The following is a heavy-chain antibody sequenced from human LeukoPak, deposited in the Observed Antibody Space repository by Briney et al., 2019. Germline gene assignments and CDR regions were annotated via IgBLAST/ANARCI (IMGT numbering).Heavy chain of an antibody. CDR2: INHSGST. Sequence: SETLSLTCAVYGGSFSGYYWSWIRQPPGKGLEWIGEINHSGSTNYNPSLKSRVTISIDTSKNQFSLKLSSVTAADTAVYYCARGRTPLYYYGSGSFYDYWGQGTLVTVSS. CDR3: ARGRTPLYYYGSGSFYDY. J-gene: IGHJ4*02. V-gene: IGHV4-34*01. D-gene: IGHD3-10*01. CDR1: GGSFSGYY.